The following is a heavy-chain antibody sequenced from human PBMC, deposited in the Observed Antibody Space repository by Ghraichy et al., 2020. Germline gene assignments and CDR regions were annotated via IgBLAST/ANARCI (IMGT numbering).Heavy chain of an antibody. Sequence: ASVKVSCKASGYTFTGYYMHWVRQAPGQGLEWMGWINPNSGGTNYAQKFQGRVTMTRDTSISTAYMELSRLRSDDTAVYYCGFVPIAAAGTKGVGYYFDYWGQGTLVTVSS. V-gene: IGHV1-2*02. J-gene: IGHJ4*02. D-gene: IGHD6-13*01. CDR2: INPNSGGT. CDR1: GYTFTGYY. CDR3: GFVPIAAAGTKGVGYYFDY.